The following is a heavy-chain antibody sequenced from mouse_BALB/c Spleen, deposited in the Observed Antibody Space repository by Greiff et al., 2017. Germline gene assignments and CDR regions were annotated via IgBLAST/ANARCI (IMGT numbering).Heavy chain of an antibody. Sequence: EVQLQQSGAELVKPGASVKLSCTASGFNIKDTYMHWVKQRPEQGLEWIGRIDPANGNTKYDPKFQGKATITADTSSNTAYLQLSSLTSEDTAVYYCARFPYGNYFDYWGQGTTLTVSS. CDR1: GFNIKDTY. V-gene: IGHV14-3*02. J-gene: IGHJ2*01. CDR3: ARFPYGNYFDY. D-gene: IGHD2-1*01. CDR2: IDPANGNT.